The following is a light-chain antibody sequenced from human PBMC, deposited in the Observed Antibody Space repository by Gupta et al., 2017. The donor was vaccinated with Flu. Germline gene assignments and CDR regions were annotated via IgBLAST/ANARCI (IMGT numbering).Light chain of an antibody. CDR1: QSVSSY. CDR3: QQRSNWPLT. Sequence: EIQLIQSPATLSLSPGERATLSCRASQSVSSYLAWYQQKPGQAPRLLIYDASNRATGIPGRFSGSGSGTDFTLTISSLEPEDFAVYYCQQRSNWPLTFGGGTKVEIK. J-gene: IGKJ4*01. CDR2: DAS. V-gene: IGKV3-11*01.